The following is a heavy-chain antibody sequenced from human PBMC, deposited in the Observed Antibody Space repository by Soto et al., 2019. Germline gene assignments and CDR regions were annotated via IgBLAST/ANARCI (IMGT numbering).Heavy chain of an antibody. CDR2: ISAYNGST. D-gene: IGHD6-19*01. CDR3: AREVVRVAGTRWFDP. Sequence: ASVKVSCKASGYTFTSYGISWVRQAPGQGLEWMGWISAYNGSTNYAQKLQGRVTMTTDTSTSTAYMELRSLRSDDTAVYYCAREVVRVAGTRWFDPWGQGTLVTVSS. CDR1: GYTFTSYG. V-gene: IGHV1-18*01. J-gene: IGHJ5*02.